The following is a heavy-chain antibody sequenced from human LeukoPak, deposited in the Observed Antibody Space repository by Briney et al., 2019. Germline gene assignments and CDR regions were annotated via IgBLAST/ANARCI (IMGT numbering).Heavy chain of an antibody. CDR1: GGXISSYY. CDR2: IYYSGST. V-gene: IGHV4-59*01. J-gene: IGHJ4*02. CDR3: ARVIYDSSGYYYFDY. Sequence: PSETLSLTCTASGGXISSYYCSWIRQPPGKGLEWIGYIYYSGSTNYNPSLKSRVTISVDTSKNQFSLKLSSVTAADTAVYYCARVIYDSSGYYYFDYWGQGTMVTVSS. D-gene: IGHD3-22*01.